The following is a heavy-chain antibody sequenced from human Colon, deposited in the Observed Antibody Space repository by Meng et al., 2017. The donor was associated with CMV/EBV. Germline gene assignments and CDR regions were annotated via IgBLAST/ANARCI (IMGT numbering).Heavy chain of an antibody. V-gene: IGHV3-74*03. CDR2: INTDGTTL. J-gene: IGHJ6*02. CDR3: VRADVADQNNIAIAYFYGLDV. Sequence: GGSLRLSCAVSGFTFTNYWMHWVRHSPGKGLEWVSRINTDGTTLTYAASVKGRFTVSRDNAKNMVYLQMDSLRANDTGVYYCVRADVADQNNIAIAYFYGLDVWGQGTTVTV. CDR1: GFTFTNYW. D-gene: IGHD2/OR15-2a*01.